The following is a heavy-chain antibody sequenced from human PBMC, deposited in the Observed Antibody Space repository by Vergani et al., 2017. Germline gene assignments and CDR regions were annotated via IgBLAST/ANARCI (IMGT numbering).Heavy chain of an antibody. CDR2: ISGSGDST. J-gene: IGHJ4*02. CDR1: GFTFSSYA. Sequence: ELQLMESGGGLVQPGGSLRLSCAASGFTFSSYAMSWVRQAPGKGLEWVSSISGSGDSTYYADSVKGRFTISRDNSKNTLYLQMNSLRAEDTAVYYCAKRRQKQLDLDYWGQGTLVTVSS. V-gene: IGHV3-23*01. D-gene: IGHD6-13*01. CDR3: AKRRQKQLDLDY.